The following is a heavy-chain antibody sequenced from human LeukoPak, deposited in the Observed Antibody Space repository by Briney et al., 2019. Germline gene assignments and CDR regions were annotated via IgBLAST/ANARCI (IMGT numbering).Heavy chain of an antibody. D-gene: IGHD3-10*01. V-gene: IGHV5-51*01. Sequence: GESLKISWNGSGYSFTSYWIGWVSQMPGKSLEWMGIIYPGDSETRYSPSFQGQVTISADKSISTAYLQWSSLKASDTAMYYCARLNYYGSGSLDYWGQGTLVTVSS. J-gene: IGHJ4*02. CDR3: ARLNYYGSGSLDY. CDR2: IYPGDSET. CDR1: GYSFTSYW.